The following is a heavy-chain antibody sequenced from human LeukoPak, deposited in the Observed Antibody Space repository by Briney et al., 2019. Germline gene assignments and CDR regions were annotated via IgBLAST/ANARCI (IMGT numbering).Heavy chain of an antibody. Sequence: GGSLRLSCAASGFTFDHYAMSWVRQAPGKGLEWVGLIKSKTDGGTTDYAAPVKGRFAFSRDDSKNTLYLQMNSLNTEDTAVYYCTILGYCTNGVCPTHHFWGQGTLVTVSS. D-gene: IGHD2-8*01. V-gene: IGHV3-15*01. CDR2: IKSKTDGGTT. J-gene: IGHJ4*02. CDR3: TILGYCTNGVCPTHHF. CDR1: GFTFDHYA.